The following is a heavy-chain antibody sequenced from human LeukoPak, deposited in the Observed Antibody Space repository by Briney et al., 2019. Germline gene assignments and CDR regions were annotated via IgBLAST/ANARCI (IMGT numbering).Heavy chain of an antibody. D-gene: IGHD3-9*01. V-gene: IGHV4-38-2*01. CDR3: ARRYYSSPRSFDY. Sequence: SETPSLTCAVSGYSISSGYYWGWIRQPPGRGLEWIGTIYHSGSTYYNPSPKSRVTISVDTSKNQFSLKLSSVTAADTAVYYCARRYYSSPRSFDYWGQGTLVTVSS. J-gene: IGHJ4*02. CDR1: GYSISSGYY. CDR2: IYHSGST.